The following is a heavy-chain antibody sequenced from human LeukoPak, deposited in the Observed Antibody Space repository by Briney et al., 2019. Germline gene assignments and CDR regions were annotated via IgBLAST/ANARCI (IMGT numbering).Heavy chain of an antibody. J-gene: IGHJ5*02. CDR1: GYTFTCFY. CDR3: ARDRYYGTFDP. Sequence: APVKVSCKASGYTFTCFYIHWVRQAPGQGFEWMGWITPNSGDTNYAQKFQGRVTMTRDTSISTAYMELNRLTSNDTAVYYCARDRYYGTFDPWGQGTLVTVSS. V-gene: IGHV1-2*02. CDR2: ITPNSGDT. D-gene: IGHD3-16*01.